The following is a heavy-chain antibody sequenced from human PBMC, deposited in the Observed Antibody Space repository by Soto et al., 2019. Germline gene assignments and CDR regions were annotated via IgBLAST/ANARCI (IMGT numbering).Heavy chain of an antibody. CDR3: ASRVLHVAYGVPYCRY. Sequence: SMRLSCAASEFTYSNYGMHWVRQAPGKRLQWVAVISYDGSDKYYADSVKGRFTISRDNSKNMLDLQMIGLRPEDTAVYSCASRVLHVAYGVPYCRYWGQGILGTVS. J-gene: IGHJ1*01. V-gene: IGHV3-30*03. CDR1: EFTYSNYG. CDR2: ISYDGSDK. D-gene: IGHD2-15*01.